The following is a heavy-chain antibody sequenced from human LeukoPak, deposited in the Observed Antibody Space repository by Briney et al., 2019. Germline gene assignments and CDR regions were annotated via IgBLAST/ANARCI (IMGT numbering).Heavy chain of an antibody. D-gene: IGHD6-19*01. CDR2: ISYDGSNK. J-gene: IGHJ4*02. V-gene: IGHV3-30-3*01. CDR3: AKLGAGRAKSQFDY. CDR1: GFTFSSYA. Sequence: GGSLRLSCAASGFTFSSYAMHWVRQAPGKGLEWVAVISYDGSNKYYADSVKGRFTISRDNSKNTLYLQMNSLRAEDTAVYYCAKLGAGRAKSQFDYWGQGTLVTVSS.